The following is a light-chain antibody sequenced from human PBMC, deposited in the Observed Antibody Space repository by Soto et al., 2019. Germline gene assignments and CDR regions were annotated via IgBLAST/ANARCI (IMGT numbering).Light chain of an antibody. V-gene: IGKV1-39*01. Sequence: DILLPQSPFSLSASVGDRVTSTCRASQPINTYLNWYQHEPGKAPKLLIYAESNLQAGVPRRFSGCGSATEFTLTISRLQRDDFPTSLCQRRYGTPTWSFAQGTKV. J-gene: IGKJ1*01. CDR2: AES. CDR1: QPINTY. CDR3: QRRYGTPTWS.